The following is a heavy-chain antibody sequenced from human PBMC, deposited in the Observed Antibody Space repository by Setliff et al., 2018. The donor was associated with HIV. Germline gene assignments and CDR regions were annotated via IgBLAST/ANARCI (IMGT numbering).Heavy chain of an antibody. J-gene: IGHJ5*02. CDR2: IHTTGST. CDR3: AKRTFGSGRLDP. V-gene: IGHV4-61*02. D-gene: IGHD3-16*01. Sequence: SETLSLTCSVSGDSISSGSYYWSWIRLPAGKGLEWIGLIHTTGSTNYNPSLKSRVTISMDTSKNQFSLNLNSVTATDTAVYYCAKRTFGSGRLDPWGQGTLVTVSS. CDR1: GDSISSGSYY.